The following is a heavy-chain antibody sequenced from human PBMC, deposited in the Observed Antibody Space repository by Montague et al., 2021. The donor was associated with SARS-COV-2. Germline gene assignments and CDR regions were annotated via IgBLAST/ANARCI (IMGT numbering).Heavy chain of an antibody. D-gene: IGHD3-9*01. CDR2: IDWDDDK. CDR3: ARIRYDILTGYQTRFDY. J-gene: IGHJ4*02. V-gene: IGHV2-70*11. Sequence: PALVKPTQTLTLTCTFSGFSLSTSGMCVSWIRQPPGKALEWLARIDWDDDKYYGTSLKTRLTISKDTSKNQVVLTMTNMDPVDTATYYCARIRYDILTGYQTRFDYWGQGTLVTVSS. CDR1: GFSLSTSGMC.